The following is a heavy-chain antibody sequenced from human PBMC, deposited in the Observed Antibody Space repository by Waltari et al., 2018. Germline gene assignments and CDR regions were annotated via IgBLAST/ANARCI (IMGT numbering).Heavy chain of an antibody. V-gene: IGHV3-23*01. J-gene: IGHJ4*02. CDR3: AKVLLGSCSGETCRDY. D-gene: IGHD2-15*01. Sequence: EVQLLESGGGLVQPGESLRLSCAASKFTFNTSVMSWVRQTPGTGLGWGSAMSASGGTTYYAGAVKGRFTISGATSQNIRYLQMNSLRAEDPAVYFCAKVLLGSCSGETCRDYWGQGTLVTISS. CDR1: KFTFNTSV. CDR2: MSASGGTT.